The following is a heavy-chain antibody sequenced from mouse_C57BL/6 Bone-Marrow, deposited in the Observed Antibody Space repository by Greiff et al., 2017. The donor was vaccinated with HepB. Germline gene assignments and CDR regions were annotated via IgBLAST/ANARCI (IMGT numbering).Heavy chain of an antibody. D-gene: IGHD1-1*01. J-gene: IGHJ2*01. CDR3: ARRDTTVACDY. V-gene: IGHV5-6*02. CDR2: ISSGGSYT. CDR1: GFTFSGYG. Sequence: EVMLVESGGDLVKPGGSLKLSCAASGFTFSGYGMSWVRQTPDKRLEWVATISSGGSYTYYPDSVKGRFTISRDNAKNTLYLQMSSLKSEDTAMYYCARRDTTVACDYWGQGTTLTVSS.